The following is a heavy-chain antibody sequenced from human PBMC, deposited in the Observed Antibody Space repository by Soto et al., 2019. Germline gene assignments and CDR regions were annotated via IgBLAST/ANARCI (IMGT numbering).Heavy chain of an antibody. D-gene: IGHD2-8*01. Sequence: SVKGSFQASGHTYTGYNVAWVRQVTGQGLEWMGWMNPNSGNTGYAQKFQDRITLTRDTSITTAYMELSSLRSDDTAVYFCVRYGVAATYWGQGTQVTVSS. J-gene: IGHJ4*02. V-gene: IGHV1-8*01. CDR3: VRYGVAATY. CDR1: GHTYTGYN. CDR2: MNPNSGNT.